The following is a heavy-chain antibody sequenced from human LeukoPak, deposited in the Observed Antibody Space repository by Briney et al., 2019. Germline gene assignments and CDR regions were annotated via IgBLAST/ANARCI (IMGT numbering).Heavy chain of an antibody. J-gene: IGHJ4*02. V-gene: IGHV1-18*01. CDR1: GYTFTSYG. CDR2: ISAYNGNT. CDR3: ARVGGYSSGWPFDY. Sequence: ASVKVSCKASGYTFTSYGISWVRQAPGQGLEWMGWISAYNGNTNYAQKLQDRVTMTTDTSTSRAYMELRSLRSDDPAVYYCARVGGYSSGWPFDYWGQGTLVTVSS. D-gene: IGHD6-19*01.